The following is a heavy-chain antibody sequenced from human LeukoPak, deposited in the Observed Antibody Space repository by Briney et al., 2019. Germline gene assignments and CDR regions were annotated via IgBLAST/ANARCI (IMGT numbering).Heavy chain of an antibody. CDR1: GGSISSGGYY. CDR2: IYYSGST. J-gene: IGHJ5*01. CDR3: ARSTLT. Sequence: SETLSLTCTVSGGSISSGGYYWSWIRQHPGKGLEWIGYIYYSGSTSYNPSLKSRVTISVDTSKNQFSLRLNSVTAADTAVYHFARSTLTLGQGTPGHVSS. V-gene: IGHV4-31*03. D-gene: IGHD4-17*01.